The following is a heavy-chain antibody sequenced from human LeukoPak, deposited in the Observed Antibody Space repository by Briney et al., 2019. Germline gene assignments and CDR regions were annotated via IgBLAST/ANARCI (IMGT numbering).Heavy chain of an antibody. CDR2: IIPIFGTA. D-gene: IGHD3-3*01. Sequence: GASVKVSCKASGGTFSSYAISWVRQAPGQGLEWMGGIIPIFGTANYAQKFQGRVTITADESTSTAYMELSSLRSEDTAVYYCARDYHKYCDFWTPWGYMDVWGKGTTVTVSS. CDR1: GGTFSSYA. CDR3: ARDYHKYCDFWTPWGYMDV. V-gene: IGHV1-69*13. J-gene: IGHJ6*03.